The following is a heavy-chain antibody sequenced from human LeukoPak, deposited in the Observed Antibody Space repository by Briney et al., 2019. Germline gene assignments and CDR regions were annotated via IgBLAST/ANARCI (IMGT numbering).Heavy chain of an antibody. CDR1: GGSFSGYY. Sequence: PSETLSLTCAVYGGSFSGYYWSWIRQPPGKGLEWIGEINHSGSTNYNPSLKSRVTISVDTSKNQFSLKLSSVTAADTAVYYCARGEGYYDSSGSYWGQGTLVTVSS. CDR3: ARGEGYYDSSGSY. V-gene: IGHV4-34*01. D-gene: IGHD3-22*01. CDR2: INHSGST. J-gene: IGHJ4*02.